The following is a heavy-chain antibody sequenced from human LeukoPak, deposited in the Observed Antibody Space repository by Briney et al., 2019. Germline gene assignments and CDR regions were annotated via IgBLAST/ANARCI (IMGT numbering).Heavy chain of an antibody. Sequence: SETPSLTCAVYGGSFSGYYWSWIRQPPGKGLEWIGEINHSGSTNYNPSLKSRVTISVDTSKNQFSLKLSSVTAADTAVYYCARGYDSSGYYYVTWGQGTLVTVSS. V-gene: IGHV4-34*01. CDR3: ARGYDSSGYYYVT. J-gene: IGHJ5*02. CDR1: GGSFSGYY. CDR2: INHSGST. D-gene: IGHD3-22*01.